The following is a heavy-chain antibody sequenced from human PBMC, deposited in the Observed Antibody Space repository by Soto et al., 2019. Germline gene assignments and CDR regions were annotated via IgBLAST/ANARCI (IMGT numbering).Heavy chain of an antibody. Sequence: PGESLKFSCQASAYSLSTCWIALLREMPGQGLEWMGIIYPDDSDTRYSPSFQGQVSISVDKSISTAYLRWTSLRASDTAMYYCARGGVAARTFDYWGQGTLVTVSS. CDR3: ARGGVAARTFDY. CDR2: IYPDDSDT. D-gene: IGHD6-6*01. CDR1: AYSLSTCW. J-gene: IGHJ4*02. V-gene: IGHV5-51*01.